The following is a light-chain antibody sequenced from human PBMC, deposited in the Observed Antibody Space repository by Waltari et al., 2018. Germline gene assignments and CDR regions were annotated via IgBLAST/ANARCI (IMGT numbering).Light chain of an antibody. CDR2: GAS. CDR3: QQYNNWPPWT. Sequence: ELVMTQSPATPAVSPGERSTLSCRASQSVSNNLAWYQQKPGQTPRLLIYGASTRATGIPARFSGSGSGTEFTLTISSLQSEDFAVYYCQQYNNWPPWTFGQGTKVEIK. V-gene: IGKV3-15*01. J-gene: IGKJ1*01. CDR1: QSVSNN.